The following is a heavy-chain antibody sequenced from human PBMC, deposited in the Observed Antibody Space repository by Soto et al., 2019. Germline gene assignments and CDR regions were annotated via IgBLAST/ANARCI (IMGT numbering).Heavy chain of an antibody. V-gene: IGHV3-23*01. J-gene: IGHJ5*02. Sequence: EVQLLESGGGLVQPGGSLRLSCAASGFTFSSYAMSWVRQAPGKGLEWVSAISGSGGSTYYADSVKGRFTISRDNSKNTLYLQMNSLRDEDTAVYYCAKHTGYSSSRGWFAPWGQGTLVTVSS. D-gene: IGHD6-13*01. CDR1: GFTFSSYA. CDR2: ISGSGGST. CDR3: AKHTGYSSSRGWFAP.